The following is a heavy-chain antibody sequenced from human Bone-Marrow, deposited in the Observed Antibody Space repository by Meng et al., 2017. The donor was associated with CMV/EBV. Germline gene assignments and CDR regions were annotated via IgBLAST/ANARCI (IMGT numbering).Heavy chain of an antibody. D-gene: IGHD6-13*01. CDR3: ARDRGIAAVNWFDP. CDR2: IDYSGST. V-gene: IGHV4-31*03. Sequence: SETLSLTCTVFGGSINSDGYYWSWIRQHPGKDLEWIGYIDYSGSTSYNPSLKSRATLSKAASTNQFSLKLSSVTAADTAVYYCARDRGIAAVNWFDPWAQGSLVTVSS. J-gene: IGHJ5*02. CDR1: GGSINSDGYY.